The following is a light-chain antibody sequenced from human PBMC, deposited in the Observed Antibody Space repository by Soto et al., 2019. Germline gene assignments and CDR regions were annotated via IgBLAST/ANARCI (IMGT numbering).Light chain of an antibody. CDR2: EVS. Sequence: QSALTQPPSASGSPGQSVTISCTGTSSDIGTYDYVSWYQHLPDKAPKLIIYEVSKRPSGVPDRFSGSKSGNTASLTVSGLQAEDEGDYYCCSYAGSSTLVVFGGGTKLTVL. J-gene: IGLJ2*01. V-gene: IGLV2-8*01. CDR1: SSDIGTYDY. CDR3: CSYAGSSTLVV.